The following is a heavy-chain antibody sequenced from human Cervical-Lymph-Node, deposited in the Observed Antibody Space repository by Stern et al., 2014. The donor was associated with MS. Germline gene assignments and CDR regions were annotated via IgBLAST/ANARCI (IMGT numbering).Heavy chain of an antibody. J-gene: IGHJ4*02. CDR3: ARERGRAGPAMADY. CDR2: TNPNSGDS. CDR1: GYSFTGNY. Sequence: QLQQSGAEVKKPGASVKVSCKAAGYSFTGNYIHWLRQAPGQGLEWMGRTNPNSGDSNYALKFQGRVTMTRDTSISTAYMNLNRLGIDDTAVYYCARERGRAGPAMADYWGQGTLVTVSS. D-gene: IGHD5-18*01. V-gene: IGHV1-2*06.